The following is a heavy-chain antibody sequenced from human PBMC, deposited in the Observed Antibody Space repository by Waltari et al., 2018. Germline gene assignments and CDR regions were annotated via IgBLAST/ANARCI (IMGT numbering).Heavy chain of an antibody. D-gene: IGHD6-6*01. Sequence: EVQLVQSGAEVKKTGESLKISCKVSGYSFTNYWIGWVRQMPGKGLEWMGIIYPGDSDTRYSPSFQGQVTISADKSISTANLQWSSLKASDSAMYYCARGYSSSSGGSYFDYWGQGTLVTVSS. CDR1: GYSFTNYW. CDR2: IYPGDSDT. J-gene: IGHJ4*02. CDR3: ARGYSSSSGGSYFDY. V-gene: IGHV5-51*01.